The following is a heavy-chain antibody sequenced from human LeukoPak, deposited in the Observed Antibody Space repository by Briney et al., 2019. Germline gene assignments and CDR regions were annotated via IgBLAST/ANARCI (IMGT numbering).Heavy chain of an antibody. V-gene: IGHV1-69*04. D-gene: IGHD2-2*01. CDR2: IIPILGIA. J-gene: IGHJ4*02. CDR1: GGTFSSYA. CDR3: ARGLGEVVPAATPLDY. Sequence: SVKVSCKASGGTFSSYAISWVRQAPGQGLEWMGRIIPILGIANYAQKFQGRVTITADKSTSTAYMELSSLRSEDTAVYYCARGLGEVVPAATPLDYWGQGTLVIVSS.